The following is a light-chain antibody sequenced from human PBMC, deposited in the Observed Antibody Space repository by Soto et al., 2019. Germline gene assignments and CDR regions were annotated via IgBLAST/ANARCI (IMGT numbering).Light chain of an antibody. V-gene: IGKV1-39*01. J-gene: IGKJ5*01. CDR3: QQTHAVPLT. Sequence: DVQMTQSPYSLSASVGDRVTITCRASQPISNYLNWYQQKAGEAPKVLIFGASSLQSGVPSKFRGSGYGTDFTLIINNLHPDDFANYYCQQTHAVPLTFGQGTRL. CDR2: GAS. CDR1: QPISNY.